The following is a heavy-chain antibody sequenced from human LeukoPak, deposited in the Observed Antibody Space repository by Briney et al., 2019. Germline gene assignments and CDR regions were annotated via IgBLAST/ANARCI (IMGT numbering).Heavy chain of an antibody. J-gene: IGHJ6*03. CDR1: GGSISSYY. V-gene: IGHV4-59*01. CDR2: IYYSGST. Sequence: SETLSLTCTVSGGSISSYYWSWIRQPPGKGLEWIGYIYYSGSTNYNPSLKSRVTISVDTSKHQFSLKLSSVTAADAAVYYCARGSSYYDFWSGYYTDDYYYYYMDVWGKGTTVTVSS. D-gene: IGHD3-3*01. CDR3: ARGSSYYDFWSGYYTDDYYYYYMDV.